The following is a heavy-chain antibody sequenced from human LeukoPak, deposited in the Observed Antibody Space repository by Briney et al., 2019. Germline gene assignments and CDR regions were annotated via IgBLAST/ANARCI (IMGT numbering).Heavy chain of an antibody. CDR1: GFTFDDYA. CDR2: ISGDGGNT. D-gene: IGHD3-10*01. J-gene: IGHJ4*02. V-gene: IGHV3-43*02. CDR3: AKDYYGSGRPGGY. Sequence: VQPGGSLRLSCAASGFTFDDYAVLWVRQAPGKGLEWVSLISGDGGNTYYADSVKGRFTISRDNSKNSLYLQMNSLRTEDTALYYCAKDYYGSGRPGGYWGQGTLVTVSS.